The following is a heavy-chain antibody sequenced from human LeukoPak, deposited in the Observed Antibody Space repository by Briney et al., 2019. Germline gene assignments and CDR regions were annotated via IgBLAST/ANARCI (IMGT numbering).Heavy chain of an antibody. CDR2: ISGSGGST. D-gene: IGHD3-16*02. Sequence: SGGSLRLSCAASGFTFSSYAMSWVRQAPGKGLEWVSAISGSGGSTYYADSVKGRFTISRDNSKNTLYPQMNSLRAEDTAVYYCAKSWGDDYVWGSYRYTFDYWGQGTLVTVSS. CDR1: GFTFSSYA. J-gene: IGHJ4*02. V-gene: IGHV3-23*01. CDR3: AKSWGDDYVWGSYRYTFDY.